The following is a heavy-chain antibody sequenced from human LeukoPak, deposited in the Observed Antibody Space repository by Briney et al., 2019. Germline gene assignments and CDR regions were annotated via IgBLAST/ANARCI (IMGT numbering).Heavy chain of an antibody. Sequence: GGSLRLSCAAPGFTFSSYAMSWVRQAPGKGLEWVSAISGSGGSTYYADSVKGRFTISRDNSKNTLYLQMNSLRAEDTAVYYCAKDFRTIFGVVIIVDYYYGMDVWGQGTTVTVSS. J-gene: IGHJ6*02. CDR2: ISGSGGST. CDR3: AKDFRTIFGVVIIVDYYYGMDV. V-gene: IGHV3-23*01. D-gene: IGHD3-3*01. CDR1: GFTFSSYA.